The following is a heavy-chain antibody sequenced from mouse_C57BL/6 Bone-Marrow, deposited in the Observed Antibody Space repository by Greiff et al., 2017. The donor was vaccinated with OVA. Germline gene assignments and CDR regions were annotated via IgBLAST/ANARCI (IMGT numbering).Heavy chain of an antibody. CDR1: GYTFTDYY. J-gene: IGHJ3*01. CDR3: ASSYSSVPWFAY. D-gene: IGHD3-2*02. CDR2: IYPGSGNT. V-gene: IGHV1-76*01. Sequence: QVQLQQSGAELVRPGASVKLSCKASGYTFTDYYINWVKQRPGQGLEWIARIYPGSGNTYYNEKFKGKATLTAEKSSSTAYMQRSSLTSEDAAVYVCASSYSSVPWFAYWGQGTLVTVSA.